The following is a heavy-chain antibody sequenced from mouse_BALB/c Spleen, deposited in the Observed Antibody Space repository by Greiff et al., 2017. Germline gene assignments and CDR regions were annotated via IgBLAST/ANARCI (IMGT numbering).Heavy chain of an antibody. J-gene: IGHJ4*01. D-gene: IGHD2-2*01. CDR2: ISSGSSTI. V-gene: IGHV5-17*02. CDR1: GFTFSSFG. CDR3: ARKGYYDAMDY. Sequence: EVKLMESGGGLVQPGGSRKLSCAASGFTFSSFGMHWVRQAPEKGLEWVAYISSGSSTIYYADTVKGRFTISRDNPKNTLFLQMTSLRSEDTAMYYCARKGYYDAMDYWGQGTSVTVSS.